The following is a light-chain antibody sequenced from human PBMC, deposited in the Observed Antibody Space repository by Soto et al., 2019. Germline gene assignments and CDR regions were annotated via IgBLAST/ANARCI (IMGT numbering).Light chain of an antibody. V-gene: IGKV3-15*01. J-gene: IGKJ1*01. Sequence: IVITQSPAALSVSPLARFTLSCRASQSISTNLAWYQRKTGQAPRLLINGASTRATGIPARFSGSGSGTQFTLNISRLQSEDFRTYYCQQYNTWTGTVGQGTQVDI. CDR1: QSISTN. CDR3: QQYNTWTGT. CDR2: GAS.